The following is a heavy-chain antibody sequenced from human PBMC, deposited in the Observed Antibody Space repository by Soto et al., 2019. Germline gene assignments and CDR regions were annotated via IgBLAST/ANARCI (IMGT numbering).Heavy chain of an antibody. D-gene: IGHD6-13*01. CDR3: ARDRAAAGGFDP. J-gene: IGHJ5*02. Sequence: SETLSLTCTVSGGSISSYYWSWIRQPPGKGLEWIGHIYYSGSTNYNPSLKSRVTISVDTSKNQFSLKLSSVTAADTAVYYCARDRAAAGGFDPWGQGTLVTV. V-gene: IGHV4-59*01. CDR2: IYYSGST. CDR1: GGSISSYY.